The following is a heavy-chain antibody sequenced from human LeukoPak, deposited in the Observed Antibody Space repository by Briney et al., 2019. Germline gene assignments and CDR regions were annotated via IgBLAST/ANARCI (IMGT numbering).Heavy chain of an antibody. J-gene: IGHJ3*02. CDR3: ASDPYCGGDCYEGGFGAFDI. D-gene: IGHD2-21*02. Sequence: GGSLRLSCAASGFTFSDYYMSWIRQAPGKGLEWVSYISSSGSTIYYADSVKGRFTISRDNAKNSLYLQMNSLRAEDTAVYYCASDPYCGGDCYEGGFGAFDIWGQGTLVNVSP. CDR1: GFTFSDYY. V-gene: IGHV3-11*04. CDR2: ISSSGSTI.